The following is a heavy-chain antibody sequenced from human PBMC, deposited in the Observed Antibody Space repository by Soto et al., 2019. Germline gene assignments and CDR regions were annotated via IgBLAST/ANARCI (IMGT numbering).Heavy chain of an antibody. D-gene: IGHD3-22*01. J-gene: IGHJ4*02. Sequence: GESLKISCKGSGYSFTKYWIGWVRQMPGKGLEWMGIIYPGNSDIRYNPFFQGQVTMSADRSISTAYLQWSSLKAADTAMYYCTRQAGIESSGYYSIWGRGTLVTVSS. V-gene: IGHV5-51*01. CDR1: GYSFTKYW. CDR2: IYPGNSDI. CDR3: TRQAGIESSGYYSI.